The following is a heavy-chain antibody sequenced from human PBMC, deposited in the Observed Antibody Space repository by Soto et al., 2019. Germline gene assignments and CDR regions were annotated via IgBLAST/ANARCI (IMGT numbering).Heavy chain of an antibody. CDR2: IYYSGTT. CDR3: ARHGYYDSSGYLDWFDP. J-gene: IGHJ5*02. Sequence: SETLSLTCTVSGGSISSYYWSWFRQPPGKGLEWIGYIYYSGTTNYNPSLKSRVTMSVDTSKNQFSLKLSSVIAADTAVYYCARHGYYDSSGYLDWFDPWGQGTRVTVSS. V-gene: IGHV4-59*08. D-gene: IGHD3-22*01. CDR1: GGSISSYY.